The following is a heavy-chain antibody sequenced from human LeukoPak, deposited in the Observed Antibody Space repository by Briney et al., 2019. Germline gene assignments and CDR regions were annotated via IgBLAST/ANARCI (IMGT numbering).Heavy chain of an antibody. J-gene: IGHJ3*02. CDR3: AKGSSSYYFAFDI. V-gene: IGHV3-23*01. D-gene: IGHD6-13*01. Sequence: GGSLRLSCAASGFTFSSYAMSWVRQAPGKGLEWVSGISGSGVTTYYADSVKGRFTISRDNSNNTLYLHMSSLRAGDTAVYYCAKGSSSYYFAFDIWGQGTMVTVSS. CDR2: ISGSGVTT. CDR1: GFTFSSYA.